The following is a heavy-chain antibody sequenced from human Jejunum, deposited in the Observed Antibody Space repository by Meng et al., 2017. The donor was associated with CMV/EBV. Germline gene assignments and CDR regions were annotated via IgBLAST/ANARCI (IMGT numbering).Heavy chain of an antibody. CDR2: IRYDGSNK. CDR3: AKDRIPGYSSSWYFFY. Sequence: FSSYGMHWVRQAPGKGLEWVAFIRYDGSNKYYADSVKGRFTISRDNFKNTLYLQMNSLRAEDTAVYYCAKDRIPGYSSSWYFFYWGQGTRVTVSS. V-gene: IGHV3-30*02. CDR1: FSSYG. D-gene: IGHD6-13*01. J-gene: IGHJ4*02.